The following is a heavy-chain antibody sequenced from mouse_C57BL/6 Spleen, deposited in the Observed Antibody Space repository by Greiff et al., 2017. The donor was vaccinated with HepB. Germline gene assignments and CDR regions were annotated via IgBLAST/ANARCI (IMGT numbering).Heavy chain of an antibody. J-gene: IGHJ4*01. V-gene: IGHV5-17*01. CDR3: ARPKVVASPYDMDD. D-gene: IGHD1-1*01. CDR2: ISSGSSTI. CDR1: GFTFSDYG. Sequence: EVQRVESGGGLVKPGGSLKLSCAASGFTFSDYGMHWVRQAPEKGLEWVAYISSGSSTIYYADTVKGRFTISRDNAKNTLFLQMTSLRSEDTAMYYCARPKVVASPYDMDDWGQGTSVTVSS.